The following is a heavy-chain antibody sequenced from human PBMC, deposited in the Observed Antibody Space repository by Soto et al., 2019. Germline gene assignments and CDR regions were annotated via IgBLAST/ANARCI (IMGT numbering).Heavy chain of an antibody. CDR2: IYYSGST. CDR1: GGSISSSSYY. D-gene: IGHD2-15*01. CDR3: ASPRRLGYCSGGRCSDAFEI. V-gene: IGHV4-39*01. J-gene: IGHJ3*02. Sequence: SETLSLTCTVSGGSISSSSYYWGWIRQPPGKGLEWIGSIYYSGSTYYNPSLKSRVTISVDTSKNQFSLKLSSVTAADTAVYYCASPRRLGYCSGGRCSDAFEIWGQGTMVTVSS.